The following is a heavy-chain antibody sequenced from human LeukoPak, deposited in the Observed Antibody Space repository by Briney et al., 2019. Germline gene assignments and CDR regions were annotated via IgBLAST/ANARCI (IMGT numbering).Heavy chain of an antibody. V-gene: IGHV1-69*05. CDR1: GGTYSSYA. Sequence: ASVKVSCKASGGTYSSYAISWVRQPPGQGLEWMGGIIPIFGTANYAQKFQGRVTTTTDESTSTAYMELSSLRSEDTGVYYCARGRGFNSASYSLDYWGQGTLVTVSS. CDR3: ARGRGFNSASYSLDY. D-gene: IGHD1-26*01. CDR2: IIPIFGTA. J-gene: IGHJ4*02.